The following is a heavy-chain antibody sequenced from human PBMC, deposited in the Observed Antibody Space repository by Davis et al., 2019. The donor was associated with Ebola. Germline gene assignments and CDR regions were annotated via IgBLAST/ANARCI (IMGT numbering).Heavy chain of an antibody. CDR2: IYYSGST. J-gene: IGHJ6*02. CDR1: DGSISSSSYY. CDR3: ARYMYYYDSSGYLYYYYGMDV. D-gene: IGHD3-22*01. Sequence: SETLSLTCTVSDGSISSSSYYWGWIRQPPGKGLEWIGSIYYSGSTYYNPSLKSRVTISVDTSKNQFSLKLSSVTAADTAVYYCARYMYYYDSSGYLYYYYGMDVWGQGTTVTVSS. V-gene: IGHV4-39*07.